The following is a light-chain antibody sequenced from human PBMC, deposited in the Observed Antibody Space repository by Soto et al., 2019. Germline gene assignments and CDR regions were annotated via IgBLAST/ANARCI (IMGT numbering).Light chain of an antibody. J-gene: IGLJ1*01. V-gene: IGLV1-44*01. CDR2: ENN. CDR1: TSNIGSRT. CDR3: AAWDDVLNAYV. Sequence: QLVLTQPTSASGTPGQRITISCSGSTSNIGSRTVNWYQHLPGTAPKLLIYENNQRPSGVPDRFSGSKSGTSASLAISGLHSLDEADYYCAAWDDVLNAYVFGTVTKLTV.